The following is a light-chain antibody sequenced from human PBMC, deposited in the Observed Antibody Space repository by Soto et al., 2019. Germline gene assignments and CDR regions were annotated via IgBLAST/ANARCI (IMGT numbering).Light chain of an antibody. Sequence: QSALTQPPSASGSPGQSVTISCTGTSSDVGGYNYVSWYQQHPGKAPKLIIYEVTKRPSGVPDRFSGSKSGNTASLTVSGLQAEDEADYFCTSSTSGSLYVFGTGTKLTVL. CDR3: TSSTSGSLYV. CDR1: SSDVGGYNY. V-gene: IGLV2-8*01. J-gene: IGLJ1*01. CDR2: EVT.